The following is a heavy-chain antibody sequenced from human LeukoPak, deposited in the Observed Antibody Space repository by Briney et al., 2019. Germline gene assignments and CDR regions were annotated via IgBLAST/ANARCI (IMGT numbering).Heavy chain of an antibody. CDR2: IKQDGGEK. Sequence: QPGGSLLLSCAASAFTFNDYWMTWVRQAPGKGLEWVANIKQDGGEKYYVDSVKGRFTISRDNAKNSLYLQMNSLRAEDTAVYYCARGGATTFGLWGNAFDIWGQGTMVTVSS. CDR3: ARGGATTFGLWGNAFDI. J-gene: IGHJ3*02. CDR1: AFTFNDYW. V-gene: IGHV3-7*01. D-gene: IGHD3-3*01.